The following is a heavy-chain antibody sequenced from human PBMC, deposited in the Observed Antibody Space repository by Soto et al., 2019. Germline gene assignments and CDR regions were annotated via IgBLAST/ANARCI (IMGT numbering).Heavy chain of an antibody. CDR3: AKDWGYDYVWGSYRAPYLDY. D-gene: IGHD3-16*02. CDR1: GFTCSSYA. V-gene: IGHV3-23*01. Sequence: GGSLRLSCAASGFTCSSYAMSWFRQAPGKGLEWVSGISGSGGNTDYIDSVKGRFTISRDNSKNMLYLQMNSLRAEDTALYYCAKDWGYDYVWGSYRAPYLDYWGQGTLVTVSS. CDR2: ISGSGGNT. J-gene: IGHJ4*02.